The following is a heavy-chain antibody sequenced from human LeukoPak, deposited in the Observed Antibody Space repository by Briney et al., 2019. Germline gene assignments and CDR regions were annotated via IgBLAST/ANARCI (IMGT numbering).Heavy chain of an antibody. CDR1: GGSFSGYY. CDR3: ARGRAFFD. CDR2: INQSGST. V-gene: IGHV4-34*01. Sequence: SSETLSLTCAVYGGSFSGYYWNWIRQPPGKGLEWIGEINQSGSTNYNPSLKSRVTISFDTSKNQFSLKLSPVTAADTAVYYCARGRAFFDWGQGTLVTVSS. D-gene: IGHD3-3*02. J-gene: IGHJ4*02.